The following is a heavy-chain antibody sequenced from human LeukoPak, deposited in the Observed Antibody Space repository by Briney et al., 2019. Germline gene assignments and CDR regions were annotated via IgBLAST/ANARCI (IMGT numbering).Heavy chain of an antibody. D-gene: IGHD3-10*01. CDR3: ARVSGTGYYGMDV. J-gene: IGHJ6*02. V-gene: IGHV3-66*01. CDR2: IYSGGST. Sequence: GGSLGLSCAASGFTVSSNYMSWVRQAPGKGLEWVSVIYSGGSTYYADSVKGRFTISRDNSKNTLYLQMNSLRAEDTAVYYCARVSGTGYYGMDVWGQGTTVTVSS. CDR1: GFTVSSNY.